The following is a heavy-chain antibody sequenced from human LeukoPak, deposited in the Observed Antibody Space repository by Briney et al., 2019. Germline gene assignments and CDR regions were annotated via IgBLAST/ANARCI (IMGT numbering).Heavy chain of an antibody. D-gene: IGHD6-13*01. Sequence: SETLSLTCAVYGGSFSGYYWSWIRQPPGKGLEWIGEINHSGSTNYNPSPKSRVTISVDTSKNQFSLKLSSVTAADTAVYYCARGRTPGIAAAWRRYYYYMDVWGKGTTVTVSS. CDR1: GGSFSGYY. V-gene: IGHV4-34*01. J-gene: IGHJ6*03. CDR2: INHSGST. CDR3: ARGRTPGIAAAWRRYYYYMDV.